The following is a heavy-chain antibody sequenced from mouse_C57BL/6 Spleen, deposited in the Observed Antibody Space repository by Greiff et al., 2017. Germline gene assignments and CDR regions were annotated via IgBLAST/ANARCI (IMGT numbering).Heavy chain of an antibody. J-gene: IGHJ4*01. V-gene: IGHV2-9*01. CDR2: IWGGGST. CDR1: GFSLTSYG. D-gene: IGHD3-3*01. Sequence: VKLVESGPGLVAPSQSLSITCTVSGFSLTSYGVDWVRQPPGQGLEWLGVIWGGGSTNYNSALMSRQSISTDNSKNHVFLKMNSLHTDDTAMSYCAKHGDSYYAMDYWGQGTSVTVSS. CDR3: AKHGDSYYAMDY.